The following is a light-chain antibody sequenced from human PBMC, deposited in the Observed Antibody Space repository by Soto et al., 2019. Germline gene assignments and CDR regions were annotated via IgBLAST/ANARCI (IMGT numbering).Light chain of an antibody. J-gene: IGLJ2*01. Sequence: QSALTQPASVSGSPGQSITISCTGTSSDVGSYNLVSWYQQHPGKAPKLMIYEGSKRPSGVSNRFSGSKSGNTASLTISVLQAEDEADYYCCSYAGSSLRVFGGGTKLTVL. CDR2: EGS. CDR1: SSDVGSYNL. V-gene: IGLV2-23*01. CDR3: CSYAGSSLRV.